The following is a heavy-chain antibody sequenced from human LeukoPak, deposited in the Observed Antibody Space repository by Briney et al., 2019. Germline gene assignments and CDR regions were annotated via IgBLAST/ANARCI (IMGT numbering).Heavy chain of an antibody. CDR3: ARAGGYCSSTSCYPMRAYYYYYYMDV. Sequence: GGSLRLSCAASGFTFSSYAMSWVRQAPGKGLEWVSSISSSSSYIYYADSVKGRFTISRDNAKNSLYLQMNSLRAEDTAVYYCARAGGYCSSTSCYPMRAYYYYYYMDVWGKGTTVTVSS. CDR1: GFTFSSYA. D-gene: IGHD2-2*01. V-gene: IGHV3-21*01. J-gene: IGHJ6*03. CDR2: ISSSSSYI.